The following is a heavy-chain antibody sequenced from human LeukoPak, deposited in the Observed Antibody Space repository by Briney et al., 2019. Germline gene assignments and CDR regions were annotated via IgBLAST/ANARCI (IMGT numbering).Heavy chain of an antibody. CDR1: GVSISSHY. CDR2: IYDSECT. Sequence: SETLSLTCTVSGVSISSHYWSWVRQSPGKGLEWIGNIYDSECTHYKSSLKSRVTISVDTSKNQFSLRLRSVTAADTAVYYCARVLQNYYYLDVWGKGTTVTVSS. D-gene: IGHD3-3*01. CDR3: ARVLQNYYYLDV. J-gene: IGHJ6*03. V-gene: IGHV4-59*11.